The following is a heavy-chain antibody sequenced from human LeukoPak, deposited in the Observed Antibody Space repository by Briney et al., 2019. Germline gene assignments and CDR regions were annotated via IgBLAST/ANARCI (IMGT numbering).Heavy chain of an antibody. Sequence: PGGSLRLSGAASGFTFSSYSMNWVRQAPGKGLEWVSHITASGTAMFYADSVKGRFTISRDNAKNSLYLQMNSLRDEDTAVYYCARPPPGYSSGWYALVDYWGQGTLVTVSS. CDR2: ITASGTAM. CDR1: GFTFSSYS. J-gene: IGHJ4*02. V-gene: IGHV3-48*02. D-gene: IGHD6-19*01. CDR3: ARPPPGYSSGWYALVDY.